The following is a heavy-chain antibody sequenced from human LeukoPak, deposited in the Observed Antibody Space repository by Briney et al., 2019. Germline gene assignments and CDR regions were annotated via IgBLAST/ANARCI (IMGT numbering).Heavy chain of an antibody. CDR2: ISWNSGSI. CDR1: GFTFDDYA. CDR3: AKDIRRYSYGYFLFDY. V-gene: IGHV3-9*01. Sequence: GGSLRLSCAASGFTFDDYAMHWVRQAPGKGLEWVSGISWNSGSIGYADSVKGRFTISRDNAKNSLYLQMNSLRAEDTALYYCAKDIRRYSYGYFLFDYWGQGTLVTVSS. J-gene: IGHJ4*02. D-gene: IGHD5-18*01.